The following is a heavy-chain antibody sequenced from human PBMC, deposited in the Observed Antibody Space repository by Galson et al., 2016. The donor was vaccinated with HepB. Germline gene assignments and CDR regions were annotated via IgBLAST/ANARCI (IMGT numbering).Heavy chain of an antibody. V-gene: IGHV3-30*03. CDR1: GFTFSTYG. CDR2: ISYDRSNK. J-gene: IGHJ5*02. CDR3: ARDYVPGA. Sequence: SLRLSCAASGFTFSTYGMHWVRQAPGKGLEWVAVISYDRSNKNYAASVKGRFTISRDNARHSLYLEMNSLRGEDTAMYYCARDYVPGAWGQGVLVTVSS. D-gene: IGHD3-10*01.